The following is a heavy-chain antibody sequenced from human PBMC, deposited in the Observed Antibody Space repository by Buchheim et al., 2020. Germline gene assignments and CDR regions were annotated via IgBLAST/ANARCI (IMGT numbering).Heavy chain of an antibody. CDR2: INPNSGAT. Sequence: QVQLVQSGAEVREPGASVKVSCKASGYTFTGYYVHWVRQAPGQGLEWMGWINPNSGATKYAQKFQGWVTMTRDTSISTVYMELSRLSSDETALYYCARDIRDDYDRPRCDSWGQGSL. CDR3: ARDIRDDYDRPRCDS. V-gene: IGHV1-2*04. CDR1: GYTFTGYY. D-gene: IGHD3-16*01. J-gene: IGHJ4*02.